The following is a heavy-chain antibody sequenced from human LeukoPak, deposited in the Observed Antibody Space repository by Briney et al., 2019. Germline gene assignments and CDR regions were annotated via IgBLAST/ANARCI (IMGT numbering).Heavy chain of an antibody. CDR2: FHNSGTS. J-gene: IGHJ4*02. CDR1: DDSISDYY. V-gene: IGHV4-59*01. D-gene: IGHD3-9*01. Sequence: SETLSLTCTVSDDSISDYYRGWIRQPPGKGLEWIGYFHNSGTSTYNPSLKSRVTISADTSKNQFSLKLNSLTTADTAVYYCARAPTMYYDILTGSYKGAFFDYWGQGTLVTVSS. CDR3: ARAPTMYYDILTGSYKGAFFDY.